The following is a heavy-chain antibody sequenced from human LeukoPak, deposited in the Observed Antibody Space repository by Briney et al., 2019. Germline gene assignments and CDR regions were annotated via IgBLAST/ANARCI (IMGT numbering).Heavy chain of an antibody. CDR1: GGSASSYY. V-gene: IGHV4-4*07. J-gene: IGHJ6*03. CDR3: ARAPLYVDV. CDR2: IYSTGST. Sequence: SETLSLTCTVSGGSASSYYWTWIRQPAGKGLEWIGRIYSTGSTNYNPSLKSRVTMSVDTSKNQISLRLSSVTAADTAVYYCARAPLYVDVWGKGTTVTVSS.